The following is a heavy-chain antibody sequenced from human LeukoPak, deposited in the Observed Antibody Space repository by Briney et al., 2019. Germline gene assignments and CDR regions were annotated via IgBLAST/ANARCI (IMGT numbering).Heavy chain of an antibody. CDR3: ARGAHYHDSSEGYDY. D-gene: IGHD3-22*01. Sequence: ASVKVSCKASGYTFTGYYMHWVRQAPGQGLEWMGWINPNSGGTNYAQKFQGRVTMTRDTSISTAYMELSRLKSDDTAVYYCARGAHYHDSSEGYDYWGQGTLVTVSS. CDR2: INPNSGGT. CDR1: GYTFTGYY. V-gene: IGHV1-2*02. J-gene: IGHJ4*02.